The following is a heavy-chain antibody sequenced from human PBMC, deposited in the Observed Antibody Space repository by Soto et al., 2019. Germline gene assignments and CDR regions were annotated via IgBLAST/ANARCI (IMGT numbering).Heavy chain of an antibody. CDR2: PSPIFNTT. D-gene: IGHD2-2*02. CDR3: AREGRGKKAGYNGLVSLGY. CDR1: GSRFSNYV. Sequence: QVQLVQSGAEVKTPGSSLKVACTVSGSRFSNYVISWVRQAPGHGLEWLGRPSPIFNTTQYAQKFQGRVTITADKSTNTAALELSSLGSDDTAVYYCAREGRGKKAGYNGLVSLGYWGQGTLVTVSS. J-gene: IGHJ4*02. V-gene: IGHV1-69*06.